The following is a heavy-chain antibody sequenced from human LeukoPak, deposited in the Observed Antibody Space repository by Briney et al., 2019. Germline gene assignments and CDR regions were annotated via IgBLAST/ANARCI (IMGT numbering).Heavy chain of an antibody. CDR1: GFTFSRYW. Sequence: PGGSLRLSCSASGFTFSRYWMSWVRQAPAKGLEWVANEKQDGSQNSYEDSVKDPFTISRDNANNSLFLQMNSFSPEDTAGVCCARESFGAWWGGGERTRDSLSW. J-gene: IGHJ5*01. CDR3: ARESFGAWWGGGERTRDSLS. V-gene: IGHV3-7*03. D-gene: IGHD3-16*01. CDR2: EKQDGSQN.